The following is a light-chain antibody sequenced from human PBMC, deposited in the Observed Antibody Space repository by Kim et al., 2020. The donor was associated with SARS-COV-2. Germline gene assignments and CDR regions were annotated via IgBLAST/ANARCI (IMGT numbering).Light chain of an antibody. CDR3: QVWHSGSDHV. CDR2: FDS. CDR1: NIGSKS. V-gene: IGLV3-21*04. J-gene: IGLJ1*01. Sequence: SYELTQPPSVSVAPGKTAKITCGGYNIGSKSVHWYLQRPGQAPVLVIYFDSNRPSGIPERFSGSNSENTATLTISRVEAGDEADYYCQVWHSGSDHVFGTGTKVTVL.